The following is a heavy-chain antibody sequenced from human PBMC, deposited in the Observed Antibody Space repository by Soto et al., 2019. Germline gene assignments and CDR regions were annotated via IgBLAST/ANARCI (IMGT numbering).Heavy chain of an antibody. V-gene: IGHV3-53*02. J-gene: IGHJ6*02. CDR2: IYSDGST. CDR3: ARARDSTTGTRINTMDV. Sequence: EVQLVETGGGLIQPGGSLRLSCAASGLTVSTNYLSWVRQAPGKGLEWVSIIYSDGSTFYGGSLRGRFTISRGNSKNTLYLQMDSLRAEDTAVYYCARARDSTTGTRINTMDVWGQGTTVTVSS. D-gene: IGHD4-4*01. CDR1: GLTVSTNY.